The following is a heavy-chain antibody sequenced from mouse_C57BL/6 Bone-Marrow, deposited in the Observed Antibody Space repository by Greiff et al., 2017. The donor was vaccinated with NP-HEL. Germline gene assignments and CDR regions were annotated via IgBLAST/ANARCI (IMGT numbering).Heavy chain of an antibody. Sequence: QVQLQQPGAELVRPGTSVKLSCKASGYTFTSYWMHWVKQRPGQGLEWIGVIDPSDSYTNYNQKFKGKATLTVDTSSSTAYMQLSSLTSEDSAVYYCARVSTRVKWVAYEGQGTLVTVSA. V-gene: IGHV1-59*01. D-gene: IGHD2-2*01. J-gene: IGHJ3*01. CDR3: ARVSTRVKWVAY. CDR1: GYTFTSYW. CDR2: IDPSDSYT.